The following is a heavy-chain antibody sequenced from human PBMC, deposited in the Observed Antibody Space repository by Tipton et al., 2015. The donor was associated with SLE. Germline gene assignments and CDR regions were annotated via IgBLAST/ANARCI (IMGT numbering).Heavy chain of an antibody. J-gene: IGHJ4*02. Sequence: LRLSCAASGFTFSSYAMSWVRQAPGKGLEWVGEINHSGSTNYNPSLKSRVTISVDTSKNQFSLKLTSVTAADTAVYYCARAGLTGTDYWGQGTLVTVSS. CDR3: ARAGLTGTDY. CDR2: INHSGST. CDR1: GFTFSSYA. D-gene: IGHD7-27*01. V-gene: IGHV4-34*01.